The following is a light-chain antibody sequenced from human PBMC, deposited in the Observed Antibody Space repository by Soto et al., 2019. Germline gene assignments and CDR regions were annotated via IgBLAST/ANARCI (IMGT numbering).Light chain of an antibody. Sequence: EGVLTHSPATMSLSPGEKATLSCRASQRVAGSLAWYQHKPGQPPRLLIYDASTRSAGIPARFSGSGSGTDFTLTVSSLEPEYFAVYYCQQRSTRITFGQGTRLESK. CDR3: QQRSTRIT. CDR1: QRVAGS. CDR2: DAS. V-gene: IGKV3-11*01. J-gene: IGKJ5*01.